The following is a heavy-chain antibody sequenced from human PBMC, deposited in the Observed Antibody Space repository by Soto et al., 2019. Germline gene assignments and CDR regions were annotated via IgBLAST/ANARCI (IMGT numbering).Heavy chain of an antibody. Sequence: GGSLRLSCAASGFTFSSYAMSWVRQAPGKGLEWVSAISGSGGSTYYADSVKGRFTISRDNSKNTLYLQMNSLRAEDTAVYYCANWGPYYDSSGYPHSYYYGMDVWGQGTTVTVSS. V-gene: IGHV3-23*01. CDR3: ANWGPYYDSSGYPHSYYYGMDV. CDR2: ISGSGGST. J-gene: IGHJ6*02. D-gene: IGHD3-22*01. CDR1: GFTFSSYA.